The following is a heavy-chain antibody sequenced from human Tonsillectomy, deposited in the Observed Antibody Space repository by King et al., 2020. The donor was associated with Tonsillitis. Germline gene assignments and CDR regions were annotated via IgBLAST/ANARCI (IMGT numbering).Heavy chain of an antibody. J-gene: IGHJ6*02. CDR3: ARGVYYDFWSGYYGYYYYYGMDV. V-gene: IGHV4-59*01. D-gene: IGHD3-3*01. Sequence: VQLQESGPGLVKPSETLSLTCTVSGGSISSYYWSWIRPPPGKGLEWIGYIYYSGSTNYNPSLKSRVTISVDTSKNQFSLKLSSVTAADTAVYYCARGVYYDFWSGYYGYYYYYGMDVGGQGTTVTVSS. CDR2: IYYSGST. CDR1: GGSISSYY.